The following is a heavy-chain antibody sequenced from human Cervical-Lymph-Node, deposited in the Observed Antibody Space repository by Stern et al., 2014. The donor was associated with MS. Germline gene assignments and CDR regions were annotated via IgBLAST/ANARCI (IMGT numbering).Heavy chain of an antibody. J-gene: IGHJ6*02. Sequence: EMQLVESGGGLVQPGGSLRLSCAASGFTFSTYAFSWVRQAPGKGLEWVSSISDGGVYTYYADAVKGRFTISRDNSKSMLYLEMQSLRAEDTAVYHCAKDLGRGVVVVPLYGLDVWGQGTTVTVSS. D-gene: IGHD2-2*01. CDR3: AKDLGRGVVVVPLYGLDV. CDR1: GFTFSTYA. V-gene: IGHV3-23*04. CDR2: ISDGGVYT.